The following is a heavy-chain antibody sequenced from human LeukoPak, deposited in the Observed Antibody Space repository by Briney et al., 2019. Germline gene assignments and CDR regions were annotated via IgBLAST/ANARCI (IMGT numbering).Heavy chain of an antibody. V-gene: IGHV4-59*01. CDR3: ARARRSSGAAAGTGYIDS. Sequence: SETLSLTCAVSDGSISTYYWTWIRQSPGKGLEWIGFIHYTGTTSYNPSLKSRLTISVDTSKDLFSLSLDSVTAADTAIYFCARARRSSGAAAGTGYIDSWGQGTLVTVSS. CDR1: DGSISTYY. D-gene: IGHD6-13*01. J-gene: IGHJ4*02. CDR2: IHYTGTT.